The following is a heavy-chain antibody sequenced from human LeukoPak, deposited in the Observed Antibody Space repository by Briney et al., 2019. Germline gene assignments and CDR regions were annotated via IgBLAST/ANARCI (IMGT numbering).Heavy chain of an antibody. Sequence: ASVKVSCKASGYTFTGYYMHWVRQAPGQGLEWMGWINPNSGGTNYAQKFQGWVTMTRDTSTSKAYMELSRLRSDDTAVYYCARVRGVTTLGYWGQGTLVTVSS. J-gene: IGHJ4*02. D-gene: IGHD4-17*01. CDR3: ARVRGVTTLGY. CDR2: INPNSGGT. CDR1: GYTFTGYY. V-gene: IGHV1-2*04.